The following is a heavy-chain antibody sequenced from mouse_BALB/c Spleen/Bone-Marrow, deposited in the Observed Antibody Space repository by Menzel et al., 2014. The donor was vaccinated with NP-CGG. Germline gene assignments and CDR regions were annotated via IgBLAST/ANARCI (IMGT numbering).Heavy chain of an antibody. D-gene: IGHD2-3*01. Sequence: VQLQHSGPELVKPGASVKMSCKASGYTFTSYIMHWVKQKPGQGLEWIGYINPYNDGTKYNEKFKGKATLTSDKSSSTAYMELSSLTSEDSAGYCCARRWLPYAMDYWGQGTSVTVSS. V-gene: IGHV1-14*01. J-gene: IGHJ4*01. CDR3: ARRWLPYAMDY. CDR1: GYTFTSYI. CDR2: INPYNDGT.